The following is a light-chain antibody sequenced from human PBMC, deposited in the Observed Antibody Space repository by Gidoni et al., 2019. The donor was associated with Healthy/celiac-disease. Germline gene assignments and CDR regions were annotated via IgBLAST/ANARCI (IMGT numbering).Light chain of an antibody. CDR2: AAS. Sequence: SQMSQCPSSLSASVGDRVTITCRASQSISSYLNWYQQKPGKAPKLLIYAASSLQSGVPSRFSGSGSGTDFTLTISSLQPEDFATYYCQQSYSTPYTFGHGTKLEIK. V-gene: IGKV1-39*01. CDR3: QQSYSTPYT. J-gene: IGKJ2*01. CDR1: QSISSY.